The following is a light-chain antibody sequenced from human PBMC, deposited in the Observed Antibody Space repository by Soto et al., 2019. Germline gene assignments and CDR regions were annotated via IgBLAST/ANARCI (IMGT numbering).Light chain of an antibody. J-gene: IGLJ1*01. CDR2: YNN. CDR1: NSNIASNT. V-gene: IGLV1-44*01. CDR3: AAWDDALKRYV. Sequence: QSVRAQPTSASETPGQTVSISCSGSNSNIASNTVNWYQHLPGTAPKLLIYYNNQRPSGVPDRFSGSKSGTSASLAISGLQSEDESDYYCAAWDDALKRYVFGTGTKVTVL.